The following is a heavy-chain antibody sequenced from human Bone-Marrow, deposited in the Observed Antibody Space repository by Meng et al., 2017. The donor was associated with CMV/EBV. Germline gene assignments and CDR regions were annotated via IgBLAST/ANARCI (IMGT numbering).Heavy chain of an antibody. V-gene: IGHV3-7*01. J-gene: IGHJ4*02. CDR2: IKQDGSEK. Sequence: GESLKISCAASGFTFSSYWMSWVRQAPGKGLEWVANIKQDGSEKYYVDSVKGRFTISRDNAKTSLYLQMNSLRDETTALYYCARELGQSSITSCYTFDYWGQGTMVTVSS. CDR3: ARELGQSSITSCYTFDY. CDR1: GFTFSSYW. D-gene: IGHD2-2*02.